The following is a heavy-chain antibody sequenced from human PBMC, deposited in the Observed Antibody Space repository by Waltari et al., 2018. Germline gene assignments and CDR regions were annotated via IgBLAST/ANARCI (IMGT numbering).Heavy chain of an antibody. V-gene: IGHV4-4*07. CDR3: ARGELELVYWYFDL. CDR2: IYTSGST. CDR1: GGSISSYY. D-gene: IGHD1-7*01. Sequence: QVQLQESGPGLVKPSETLSLTCTVSGGSISSYYWSWIRQPAGKGLEWIGRIYTSGSTNYNPSLKRRVPMSVDTSKNQFSLKLSSVTAADTAVYYCARGELELVYWYFDLWGRGTLVTVSS. J-gene: IGHJ2*01.